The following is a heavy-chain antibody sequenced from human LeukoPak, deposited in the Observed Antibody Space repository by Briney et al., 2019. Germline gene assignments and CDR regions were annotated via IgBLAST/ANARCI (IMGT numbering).Heavy chain of an antibody. CDR3: ARSNPNRNALDL. V-gene: IGHV3-7*01. CDR2: IKKDGSEE. Sequence: GGSLRLSCAASGFTLNSYLMSWVRQAPGRGLEWVANIKKDGSEESYLDSVKSRFTVSRDNAKNSLFLQMNSLRGEDTAVYYRARSNPNRNALDLWGQGTMVTISS. J-gene: IGHJ3*01. CDR1: GFTLNSYL. D-gene: IGHD1-14*01.